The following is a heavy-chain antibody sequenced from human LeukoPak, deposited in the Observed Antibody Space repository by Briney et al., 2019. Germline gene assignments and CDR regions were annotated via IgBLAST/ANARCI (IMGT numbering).Heavy chain of an antibody. CDR1: GGSISSGGYS. J-gene: IGHJ6*02. D-gene: IGHD6-13*01. V-gene: IGHV4-30-2*01. Sequence: KPSETLSLTCAVSGGSISSGGYSWSWIRQPPGKGLEWIGYIYHSGSTYYNPSLKSRVTISVDRSKNQFSLKLSSVTAADTAAYYCARARYSSSWYIYYYYYGMDVWGQGTTVTVSS. CDR2: IYHSGST. CDR3: ARARYSSSWYIYYYYYGMDV.